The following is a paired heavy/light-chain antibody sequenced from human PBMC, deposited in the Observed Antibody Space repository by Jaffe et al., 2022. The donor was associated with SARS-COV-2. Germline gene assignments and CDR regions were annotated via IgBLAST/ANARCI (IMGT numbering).Light chain of an antibody. CDR2: GKN. V-gene: IGLV3-19*01. CDR1: SLKTYC. Sequence: SSELTQDPAVSVALGQTVRITCQGDSLKTYCAGWYQKKPGQAPMLVIYGKNNRPSGIPDRFSGSSSGDTASLTITGAQAEDEADYYCSCRGGGGDRLVFGGGTKVTVL. CDR3: SCRGGGGDRLV. J-gene: IGLJ3*02.
Heavy chain of an antibody. CDR2: INGDGRTT. J-gene: IGHJ2*01. D-gene: IGHD3-22*01. CDR1: GFTFSSYW. Sequence: EVQLVESGGGIVQPGGSLRLSCAASGFTFSSYWMHWVRQAPGKGLVWISRINGDGRTTSYADSVKGRFTISRDNAKNTLYLQMNSLTSEDTAVYFCGRRYYDSSGCWYFDLWGRGTLVTVSP. CDR3: GRRYYDSSGCWYFDL. V-gene: IGHV3-74*01.